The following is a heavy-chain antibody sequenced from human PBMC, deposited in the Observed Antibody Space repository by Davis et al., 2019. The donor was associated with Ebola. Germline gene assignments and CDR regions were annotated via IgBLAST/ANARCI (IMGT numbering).Heavy chain of an antibody. V-gene: IGHV4-59*01. D-gene: IGHD3-22*01. CDR2: IYYSGST. J-gene: IGHJ4*02. CDR3: ARGGYYDSSVDY. Sequence: PSETLSLTCTVSGGSISSYYWSWIRQPPGKGLEWIGYIYYSGSTNYNPSLKSRVTISVDTSKNQFSLKLSSVTAADTAVYYCARGGYYDSSVDYWGQGTLVTVSS. CDR1: GGSISSYY.